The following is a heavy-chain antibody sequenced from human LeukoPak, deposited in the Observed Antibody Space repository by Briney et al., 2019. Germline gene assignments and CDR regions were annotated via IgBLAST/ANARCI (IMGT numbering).Heavy chain of an antibody. D-gene: IGHD3-3*01. Sequence: ASVKVSCKTSGYTFTSYDINWVRQATGQGLEWLGWMSPNNGDTGYAQKFQGRVTMTRDTSTNTAYMELSALTSEDTAVYYCVRSLHIGLEWLYYFDYWGQGTLVTVSS. J-gene: IGHJ4*02. CDR2: MSPNNGDT. V-gene: IGHV1-8*01. CDR3: VRSLHIGLEWLYYFDY. CDR1: GYTFTSYD.